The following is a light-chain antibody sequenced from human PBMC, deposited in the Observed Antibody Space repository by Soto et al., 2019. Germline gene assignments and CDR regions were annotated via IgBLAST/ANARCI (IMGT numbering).Light chain of an antibody. J-gene: IGKJ1*01. Sequence: IQLTQSPSSLSASVGDRVTITCRASQDIAIYLAWYPHKPGEAPKLLIYAASTLYGGVPSRFSGSGAGTEFTLTISSLQPEDFATDYCLQHNSYPRTFGQGTKVDIK. V-gene: IGKV1-9*01. CDR2: AAS. CDR3: LQHNSYPRT. CDR1: QDIAIY.